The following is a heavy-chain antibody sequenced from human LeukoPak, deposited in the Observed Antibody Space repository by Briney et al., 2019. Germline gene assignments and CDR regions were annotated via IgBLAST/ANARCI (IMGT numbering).Heavy chain of an antibody. CDR3: ARIFYGDYVPSLDP. D-gene: IGHD4-17*01. Sequence: PGGSLRLSCAASGFTFSNFGIHWVRQAPGKGLEWVSFIVFDGSKKFYADSVKGRFTISRDNAKNSLYLQMNSLRAEDTAVYYCARIFYGDYVPSLDPWGQGTLVTVSS. CDR1: GFTFSNFG. J-gene: IGHJ5*02. V-gene: IGHV3-30*12. CDR2: IVFDGSKK.